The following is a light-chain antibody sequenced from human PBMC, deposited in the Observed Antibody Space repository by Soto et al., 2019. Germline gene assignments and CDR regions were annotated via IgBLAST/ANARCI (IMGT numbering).Light chain of an antibody. CDR1: SSDVGGYNY. CDR3: SAYTSRSTVV. Sequence: QSVLTQPASVSGSPGQSITISCTGTSSDVGGYNYVSWYQQHPGKAPKLMIYEVSNRTSGASNRFSGSKSGNTASLTISALQAEDKADYYCSAYTSRSTVVFGVGTQLTVL. J-gene: IGLJ2*01. CDR2: EVS. V-gene: IGLV2-14*01.